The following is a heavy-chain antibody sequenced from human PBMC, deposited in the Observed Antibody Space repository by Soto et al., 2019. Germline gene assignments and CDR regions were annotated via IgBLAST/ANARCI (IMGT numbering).Heavy chain of an antibody. CDR3: AKREGNTYGLFH. V-gene: IGHV3-74*01. D-gene: IGHD3-10*01. J-gene: IGHJ4*02. CDR1: GFSFSDYW. Sequence: GGSLRLSCAASGFSFSDYWIHWVRQAPEKGLEWVSRIKTDGTSTDYADSVKGRFTISRDNAKNTLYLQMNSLSAEDTAVYYCAKREGNTYGLFHWGQGTLVTVSS. CDR2: IKTDGTST.